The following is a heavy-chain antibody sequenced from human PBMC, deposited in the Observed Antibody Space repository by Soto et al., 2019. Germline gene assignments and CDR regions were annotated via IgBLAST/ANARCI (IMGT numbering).Heavy chain of an antibody. CDR2: IRSKAPGWTT. V-gene: IGHV3-15*07. Sequence: EVQLVESGGDLVEPGGSLRLSCAASGFAFNTAWIKWVRQVPWKGLEWVGRIRSKAPGWTTDFAALVRGRFAISRDDSSNLVYMEMNNLNTDDTGVYYCTTAYYNSKTVVRFDYWGHGTLVTVSS. J-gene: IGHJ4*01. CDR3: TTAYYNSKTVVRFDY. CDR1: GFAFNTAW. D-gene: IGHD3-10*01.